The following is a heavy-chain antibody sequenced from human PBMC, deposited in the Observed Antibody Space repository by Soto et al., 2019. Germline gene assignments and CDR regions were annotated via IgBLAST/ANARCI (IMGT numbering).Heavy chain of an antibody. V-gene: IGHV4-39*01. CDR1: GGSISSSSYY. J-gene: IGHJ3*02. D-gene: IGHD3-9*01. Sequence: SETLSLTCTVSGGSISSSSYYWGWIRQPPGKGLEWIGSIYYSGSTYYNPSLKSRVTISVDTSKNQFSLKLSSVTAADTAVYYCARHDYDILTGSPSYAFDIWGQGTMVTVSS. CDR3: ARHDYDILTGSPSYAFDI. CDR2: IYYSGST.